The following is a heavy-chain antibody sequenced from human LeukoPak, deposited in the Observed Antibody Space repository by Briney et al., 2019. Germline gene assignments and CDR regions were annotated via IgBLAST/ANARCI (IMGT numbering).Heavy chain of an antibody. CDR2: ISYDGSNK. D-gene: IGHD1-14*01. CDR3: ARLPGDY. CDR1: GFTFSSYA. V-gene: IGHV3-30*04. Sequence: GGSLRLSCAASGFTFSSYAMHWVRQAPGKGLEWVAVISYDGSNKYYADSVKRRFTISRDNSKNTLYLQMNSLRAEDTAVYYCARLPGDYWGQGTLVTVSS. J-gene: IGHJ4*02.